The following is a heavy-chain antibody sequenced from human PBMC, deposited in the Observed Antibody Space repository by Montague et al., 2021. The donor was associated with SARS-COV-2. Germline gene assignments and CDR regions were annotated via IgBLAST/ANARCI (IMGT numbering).Heavy chain of an antibody. CDR1: GGFISSSY. V-gene: IGHV4-59*01. CDR2: IYHSGNT. J-gene: IGHJ6*02. CDR3: ARDLLPPRTAIKTNFVGLDV. D-gene: IGHD2-21*02. Sequence: SETLSLTCTVPGGFISSSYWSWIRQPPGKGLERIGYIYHSGNTNYNPSLKSRVTISKDTSMNQFSLSLSSMTAADTAVYFCARDLLPPRTAIKTNFVGLDVWGQGTTVIVSS.